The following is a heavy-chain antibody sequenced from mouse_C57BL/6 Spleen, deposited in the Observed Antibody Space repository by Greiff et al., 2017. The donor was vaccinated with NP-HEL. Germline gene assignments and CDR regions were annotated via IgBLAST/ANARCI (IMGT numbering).Heavy chain of an antibody. D-gene: IGHD1-1*01. V-gene: IGHV1-59*01. Sequence: QVQLQQPGAELVRPGTSVKLSCKASGYTFTSYWMHWVKQRPGQGLEWIGVIDPSDSYTNYNQKFKGKATLTVDTSSSTAYMQLSSLTSEDSAVYYCARERITTVVAKYFDYWGQGTTLTVSS. CDR1: GYTFTSYW. CDR2: IDPSDSYT. CDR3: ARERITTVVAKYFDY. J-gene: IGHJ2*01.